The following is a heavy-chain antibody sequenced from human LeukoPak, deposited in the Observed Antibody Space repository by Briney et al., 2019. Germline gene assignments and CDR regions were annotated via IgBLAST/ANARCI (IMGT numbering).Heavy chain of an antibody. D-gene: IGHD4-17*01. V-gene: IGHV4-4*07. CDR2: IYTSGST. J-gene: IGHJ4*01. CDR1: GGSISSYY. CDR3: ARDRGYGDYVFYFDY. Sequence: SETLSLTCTVSGGSISSYYWSWIRQPAGKGLEWIGRIYTSGSTNYNPSLKSRVTMSVDTSKNQFSLKLSSVTAADTAVYYCARDRGYGDYVFYFDYWGQEPWSPSPQ.